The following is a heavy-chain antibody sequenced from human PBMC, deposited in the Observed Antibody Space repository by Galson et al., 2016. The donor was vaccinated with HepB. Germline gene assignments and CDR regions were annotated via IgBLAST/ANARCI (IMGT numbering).Heavy chain of an antibody. V-gene: IGHV3-49*03. D-gene: IGHD4-23*01. CDR2: MRAKTYSGTT. Sequence: SLRLSCATSGFTFGDYAMGWFRQAPGKGLEWVSVMRAKTYSGTTEVAASVKGRFIISRDDSKSIAYLQMNSLKTEDTAVYYCTRNAGGNARGPTYWGQGTLVTGSS. J-gene: IGHJ4*02. CDR1: GFTFGDYA. CDR3: TRNAGGNARGPTY.